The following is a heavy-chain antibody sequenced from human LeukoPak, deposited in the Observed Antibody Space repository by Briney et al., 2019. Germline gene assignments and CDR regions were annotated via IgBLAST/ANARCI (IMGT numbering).Heavy chain of an antibody. CDR1: GVTFSSYA. Sequence: GWSLRLSCAAAGVTFSSYAMSLVRQAPGKGLEWVSAISGSGGSTYYADSVKGRFTISRDNSKNTLYLQMNSLRAEDTAVYYCAKDLESELTGDYRGQGTLVTVSS. D-gene: IGHD7-27*01. V-gene: IGHV3-23*01. CDR3: AKDLESELTGDY. J-gene: IGHJ4*02. CDR2: ISGSGGST.